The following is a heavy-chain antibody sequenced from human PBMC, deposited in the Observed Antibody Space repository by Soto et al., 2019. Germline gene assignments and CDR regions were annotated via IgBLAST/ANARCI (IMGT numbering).Heavy chain of an antibody. V-gene: IGHV1-69*13. CDR1: GGTFSSYA. J-gene: IGHJ3*02. D-gene: IGHD2-2*01. CDR3: ARAGQYQLLIPNGGFDI. CDR2: IIPIFGTA. Sequence: ASVKVSCKASGGTFSSYAISWVRQAPGQGLEWMGGIIPIFGTANYAQKFQGRVTITADESTSTAYMELSSLRSEDTAVFYCARAGQYQLLIPNGGFDIWGQGTMVTVSS.